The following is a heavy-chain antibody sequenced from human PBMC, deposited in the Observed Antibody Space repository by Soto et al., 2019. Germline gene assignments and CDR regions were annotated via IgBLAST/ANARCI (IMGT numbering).Heavy chain of an antibody. CDR1: GFTFSGSA. J-gene: IGHJ3*02. Sequence: GGSLRLSCAASGFTFSGSAMHWVRQASGKGLEWVGRIRSKANSYATAYAASVKGRFTISRDDSKNTAYLQMNSLKTEDTAVYYCMSSTSFYLHCAFDIWGQGTMVTVSS. D-gene: IGHD2-2*01. V-gene: IGHV3-73*01. CDR3: MSSTSFYLHCAFDI. CDR2: IRSKANSYAT.